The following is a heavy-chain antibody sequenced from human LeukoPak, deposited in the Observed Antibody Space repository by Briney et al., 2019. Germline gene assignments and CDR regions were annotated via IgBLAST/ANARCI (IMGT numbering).Heavy chain of an antibody. CDR1: GFTFSSYA. CDR2: ISGSGGST. V-gene: IGHV3-23*01. J-gene: IGHJ4*02. Sequence: PGGSLRLSCAASGFTFSSYAMSWVLQAPGKGLEWVSAISGSGGSTYYADSVKGRFTISRDNSKNTLYLQMNSLRAEDTAVYYCANGAPGDYDPESFDYWGQGTLVTVSS. D-gene: IGHD3-3*01. CDR3: ANGAPGDYDPESFDY.